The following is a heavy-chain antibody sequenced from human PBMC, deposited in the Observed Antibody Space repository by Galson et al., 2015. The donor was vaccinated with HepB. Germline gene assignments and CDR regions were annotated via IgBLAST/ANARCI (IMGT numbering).Heavy chain of an antibody. CDR2: MNPNSGNT. D-gene: IGHD6-13*01. CDR1: GYTFTSYD. Sequence: VKVSCKASGYTFTSYDINWVRQATGQGLEWMGWMNPNSGNTGYAQKFQGRVTMTRNTSISTAYMELSSLRSEDTAVYYCARGRKYSSSWFGISAYWGQGTLVTVSS. V-gene: IGHV1-8*01. J-gene: IGHJ4*02. CDR3: ARGRKYSSSWFGISAY.